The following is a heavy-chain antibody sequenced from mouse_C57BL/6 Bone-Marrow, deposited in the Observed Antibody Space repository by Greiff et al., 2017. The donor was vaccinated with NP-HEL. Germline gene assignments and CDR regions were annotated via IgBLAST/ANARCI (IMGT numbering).Heavy chain of an antibody. CDR1: GFNIKDDY. CDR2: IDPENGAT. CDR3: TKGDYYGDY. J-gene: IGHJ2*01. V-gene: IGHV14-4*01. Sequence: VQLKQSGAELVRPGASVKLSCTASGFNIKDDYMHWVKQRPEQGLEWIGWIDPENGATEYASKFQGKATITADTSSNTAYLQLSSLTSEDTAVYYCTKGDYYGDYWGQGTTLTVSS. D-gene: IGHD2-1*01.